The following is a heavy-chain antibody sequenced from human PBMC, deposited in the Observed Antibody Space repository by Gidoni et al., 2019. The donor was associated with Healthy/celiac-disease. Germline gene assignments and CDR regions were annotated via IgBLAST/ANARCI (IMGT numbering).Heavy chain of an antibody. CDR3: ARLESYYGSGSYPYPFDY. J-gene: IGHJ4*02. V-gene: IGHV5-51*01. D-gene: IGHD3-10*01. CDR2: IYPGDSDT. CDR1: GYSFTSYW. Sequence: VQLVQSGAEVKKPGESLKISCKGSGYSFTSYWIGWVRQMPGKGLEWMGIIYPGDSDTRYSPSFQGQVTISADKSISTAYLQWSSLKASDTAMYYCARLESYYGSGSYPYPFDYWGQGTLVTVSS.